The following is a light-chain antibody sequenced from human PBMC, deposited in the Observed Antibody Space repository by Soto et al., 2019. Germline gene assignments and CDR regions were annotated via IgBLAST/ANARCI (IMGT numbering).Light chain of an antibody. CDR3: QQYNNWRET. CDR1: QSVNSN. V-gene: IGKV3-15*01. CDR2: DAS. Sequence: EIVMTQSPATLSVSPGETATLSCRASQSVNSNSAWYQQKPGQAPRLLISDASTRAAGLPARFSGSGSGTKFTLTFSSLQSEDFAVYYCQQYNNWRETFGQGTRWIS. J-gene: IGKJ1*01.